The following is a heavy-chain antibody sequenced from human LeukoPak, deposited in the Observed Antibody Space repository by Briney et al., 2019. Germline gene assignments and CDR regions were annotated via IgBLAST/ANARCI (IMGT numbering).Heavy chain of an antibody. D-gene: IGHD6-6*01. J-gene: IGHJ4*02. CDR3: AKKTSSSFDY. CDR1: GFTFRSNA. CDR2: ISNSGGST. Sequence: GGSLRLSRAASGFTFRSNAMNWVRQAPGKGLEWVSGISNSGGSTSYADSVKGRFTISRDNSKNTLYLQMNSLRAEDTAVYYCAKKTSSSFDYWGQGTLVTVSS. V-gene: IGHV3-23*01.